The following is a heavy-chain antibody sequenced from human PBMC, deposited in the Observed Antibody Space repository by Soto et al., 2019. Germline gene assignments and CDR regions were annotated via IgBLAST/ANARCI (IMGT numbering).Heavy chain of an antibody. CDR3: AKPCVNYYDSSGENY. CDR1: GFTFSSYA. J-gene: IGHJ4*02. D-gene: IGHD3-22*01. CDR2: ISGSGGST. Sequence: GGSLRLSCAASGFTFSSYAMSWVRQAPGKGLEWVSAISGSGGSTYYADSVKGRFTISRDNSKNTLYLQMNSLRAEDTAVYYCAKPCVNYYDSSGENYWGQGTLVTVCS. V-gene: IGHV3-23*01.